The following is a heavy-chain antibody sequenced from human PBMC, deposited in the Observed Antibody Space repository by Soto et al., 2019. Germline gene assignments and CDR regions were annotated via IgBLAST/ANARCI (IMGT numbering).Heavy chain of an antibody. CDR1: GFTFSDHY. V-gene: IGHV3-72*01. D-gene: IGHD5-12*01. CDR2: TRNKANSYTT. J-gene: IGHJ4*02. CDR3: ATGGYSGYDFGPHDY. Sequence: EVQLVESGGGLVQPGGSLRLSCAASGFTFSDHYMDWVRQAPGKGLEWVGRTRNKANSYTTEYAASVKGRFTISRDDSKYSLYLQMNSLKTEDTAVYYCATGGYSGYDFGPHDYWGQGTLVTVSS.